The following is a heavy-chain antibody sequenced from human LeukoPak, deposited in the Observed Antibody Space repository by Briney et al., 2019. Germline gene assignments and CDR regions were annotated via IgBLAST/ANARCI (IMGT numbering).Heavy chain of an antibody. Sequence: GGSLRLSCAASGFTFSRYSMNWVRQAPGKGLEWVSSISISSSYIYYADSVKGRFTISRDNVKSLLYLQINNLRVEDTSVYYCARGGAARPDYWGQGTLVTVSS. CDR1: GFTFSRYS. V-gene: IGHV3-21*01. D-gene: IGHD6-6*01. CDR3: ARGGAARPDY. J-gene: IGHJ4*02. CDR2: ISISSSYI.